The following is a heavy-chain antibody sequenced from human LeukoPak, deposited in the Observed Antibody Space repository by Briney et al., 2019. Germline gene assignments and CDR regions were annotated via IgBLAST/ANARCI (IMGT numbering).Heavy chain of an antibody. Sequence: GGSLRLSCVASGFTFSSYEMNWVRQAPGKGLGWLSYISSRGNTIYHADSVKGRFSISRDNAKNSLFLRMNSLRAEDTALYYCARDLSESQDAFDVWGQGTMVTVSS. CDR1: GFTFSSYE. CDR3: ARDLSESQDAFDV. V-gene: IGHV3-48*03. CDR2: ISSRGNTI. D-gene: IGHD1-26*01. J-gene: IGHJ3*01.